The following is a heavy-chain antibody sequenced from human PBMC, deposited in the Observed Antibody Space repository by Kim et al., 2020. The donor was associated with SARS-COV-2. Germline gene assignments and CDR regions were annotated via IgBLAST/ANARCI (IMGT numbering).Heavy chain of an antibody. J-gene: IGHJ4*02. D-gene: IGHD6-19*01. Sequence: SFQGHVTISADKSISTAYLQWSSLKASDTAMYYCARRGGGLAVAGTNFDYWGQGTLVTVSS. V-gene: IGHV5-10-1*01. CDR3: ARRGGGLAVAGTNFDY.